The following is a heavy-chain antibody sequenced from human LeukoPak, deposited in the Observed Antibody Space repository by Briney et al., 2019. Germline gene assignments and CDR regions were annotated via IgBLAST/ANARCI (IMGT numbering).Heavy chain of an antibody. J-gene: IGHJ1*01. CDR3: ARGRGDYGDYVYFQH. CDR1: GGSFSGYY. Sequence: SETLSLTCAVYGGSFSGYYWNWIRQPPGKGLEWIGEINHSGNTNYNPPLKSRVTMSTDTSKNQFSLKLSSVTAADTAVYYCARGRGDYGDYVYFQHWGQGTLVTVSS. V-gene: IGHV4-34*01. CDR2: INHSGNT. D-gene: IGHD4-17*01.